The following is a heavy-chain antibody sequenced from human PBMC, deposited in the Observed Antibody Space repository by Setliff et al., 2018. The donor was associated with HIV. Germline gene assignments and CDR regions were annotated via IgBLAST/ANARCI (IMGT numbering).Heavy chain of an antibody. D-gene: IGHD2-2*01. V-gene: IGHV1-18*01. CDR1: GGTFNTYV. CDR2: ISNYNGNT. J-gene: IGHJ4*02. CDR3: ARGPPIVVVPAALLTFDY. Sequence: ASVKVSCKASGGTFNTYVISWLRQAPGQGLEWMGWISNYNGNTNYAQKFHGRVTMTTGTSTRTAYMELRSLRSDDTAVYYCARGPPIVVVPAALLTFDYWGQGTLVTVSS.